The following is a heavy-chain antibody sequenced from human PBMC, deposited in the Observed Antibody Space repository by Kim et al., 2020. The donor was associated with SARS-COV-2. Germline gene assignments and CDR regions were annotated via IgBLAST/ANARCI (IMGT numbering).Heavy chain of an antibody. D-gene: IGHD4-17*01. J-gene: IGHJ4*02. CDR3: ARAPRYYGDMDY. V-gene: IGHV4-59*01. CDR1: GGSISSYY. Sequence: SETLSLTCTVSGGSISSYYWNWIRQPPGKGLEWIGYIYYSGSTNYNPSLKSRVTISVDTSKNQFSLKLSSVTAADTAVYYCARAPRYYGDMDYWGQGTLVTVSS. CDR2: IYYSGST.